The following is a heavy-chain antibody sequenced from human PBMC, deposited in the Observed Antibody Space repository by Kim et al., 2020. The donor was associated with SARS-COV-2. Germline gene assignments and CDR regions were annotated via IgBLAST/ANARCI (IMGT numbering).Heavy chain of an antibody. V-gene: IGHV3-30*04. CDR1: GFTFSDFA. CDR3: ARGRYRSSWSIGEAFDF. J-gene: IGHJ3*01. Sequence: GGSLRLSCAASGFTFSDFAFHWVRQAPGKGLEWVAVISDDANNIYDAESVKGRFTISRDNSKNTLYLQMNSLRAEDTAVYYCARGRYRSSWSIGEAFDFWGRGTMVPVSS. CDR2: ISDDANNI. D-gene: IGHD6-13*01.